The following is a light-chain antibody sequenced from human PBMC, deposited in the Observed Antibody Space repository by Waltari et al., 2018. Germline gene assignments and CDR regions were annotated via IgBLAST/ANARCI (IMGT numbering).Light chain of an antibody. CDR1: QSISNW. Sequence: DIQMTQSPSSLSASVGDRVTITCRASQSISNWLAWYQQKPGKAPILLIYKASILKSGVPSRFSGSGSGTQFTLTISSLQPGDFAIYYCQQYNTYSSFGQGTKLEIK. CDR3: QQYNTYSS. V-gene: IGKV1-5*03. J-gene: IGKJ2*01. CDR2: KAS.